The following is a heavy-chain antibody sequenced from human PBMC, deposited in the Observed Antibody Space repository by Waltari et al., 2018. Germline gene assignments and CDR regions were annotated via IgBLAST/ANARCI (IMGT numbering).Heavy chain of an antibody. CDR1: GGSISSSSYY. CDR2: IYYSGST. Sequence: QLQLQESGPGLVKPSETLSITCTVSGGSISSSSYYWGWSRQPPGKGLEWIGSIYYSGSTYYTPPRKTRVTISVDTAKNQFSLKLSSVTAADTAVYYCARHPAMTIMLWYFDLWGRGTLVTVSS. J-gene: IGHJ2*01. D-gene: IGHD2-8*01. CDR3: ARHPAMTIMLWYFDL. V-gene: IGHV4-39*01.